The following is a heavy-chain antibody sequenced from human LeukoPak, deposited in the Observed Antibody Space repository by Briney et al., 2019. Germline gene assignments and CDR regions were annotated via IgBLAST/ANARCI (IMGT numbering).Heavy chain of an antibody. Sequence: GGSLRLSCAASEFTFSNYWMTWVRQAPGKGLEWVANIKQDGSEKYYVDSVKGRFTISRDNAKNSLYLQMSSLRAEDTALYYCAKDRGYCSGGSCSFYIYGMDVWGQGTTVTVSS. J-gene: IGHJ6*02. V-gene: IGHV3-7*03. D-gene: IGHD2-15*01. CDR3: AKDRGYCSGGSCSFYIYGMDV. CDR2: IKQDGSEK. CDR1: EFTFSNYW.